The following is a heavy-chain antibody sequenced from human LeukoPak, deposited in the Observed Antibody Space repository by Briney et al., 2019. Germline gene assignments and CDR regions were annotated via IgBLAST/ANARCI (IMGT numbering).Heavy chain of an antibody. D-gene: IGHD3-10*01. CDR1: GGSISSGSYY. CDR3: ARTGRSVDY. CDR2: IYTSGST. J-gene: IGHJ4*02. V-gene: IGHV4-61*02. Sequence: SETLSLTCTVSGGSISSGSYYWSWIRQPAGKGLEWIGRIYTSGSTNYNPSLKSRVTISVDTSKNQFSLKLSSVTAADTAVYYCARTGRSVDYWGQGTLVTVSS.